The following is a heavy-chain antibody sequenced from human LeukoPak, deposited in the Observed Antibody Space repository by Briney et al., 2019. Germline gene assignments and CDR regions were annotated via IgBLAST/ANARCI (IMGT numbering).Heavy chain of an antibody. J-gene: IGHJ6*02. CDR3: ARSIAAAGHPRYYYYGMDV. CDR1: GGSISSSSYY. CDR2: IYYSGST. D-gene: IGHD6-13*01. Sequence: SETLSLTCTVSGGSISSSSYYWGWIRQPPGKGLEWIGSIYYSGSTYYNPSLKSRVTISVDTSKNQFSLKLSSVTAADTAVYYCARSIAAAGHPRYYYYGMDVWGQGTTVTVSS. V-gene: IGHV4-39*07.